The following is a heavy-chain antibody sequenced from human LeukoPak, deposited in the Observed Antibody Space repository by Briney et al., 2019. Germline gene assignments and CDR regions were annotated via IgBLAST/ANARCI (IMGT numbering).Heavy chain of an antibody. D-gene: IGHD1-26*01. V-gene: IGHV3-23*01. CDR2: ISGSGGST. CDR3: ARDVPTIVGALDY. CDR1: GFTFSSYA. Sequence: GGSLRLSCAASGFTFSSYAMSWVRQAPGKGLEWVSAISGSGGSTYYADSVKGRFTISRDNAKNSLYLQMNGLRAEDTAVYYCARDVPTIVGALDYWGQGTLVTVSS. J-gene: IGHJ4*02.